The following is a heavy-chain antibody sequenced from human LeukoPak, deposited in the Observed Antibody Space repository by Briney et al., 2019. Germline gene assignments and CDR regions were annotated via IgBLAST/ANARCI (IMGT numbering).Heavy chain of an antibody. V-gene: IGHV1-18*01. CDR3: ARVLGSGSYLGHDY. CDR2: ISAYNGNT. Sequence: GASVKVSCKASGYTFTSYGISWVRQAPGQGLEWMGWISAYNGNTNYTQKLQGRVTMTTDTSTSTAYMELRSLRSDDTAVYYCARVLGSGSYLGHDYWGQGTLVTVSS. D-gene: IGHD3-10*01. J-gene: IGHJ4*02. CDR1: GYTFTSYG.